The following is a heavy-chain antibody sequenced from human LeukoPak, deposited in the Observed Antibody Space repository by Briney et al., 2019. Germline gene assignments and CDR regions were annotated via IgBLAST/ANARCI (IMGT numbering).Heavy chain of an antibody. Sequence: ASVKVSCKASGYTFTSYDINWVRQATGQGLEWMGWMNPNSGNTGYAQKFQGRVTMTRNTSISTAYMELSSLRSEDTALYDCARGKSPEWLVLFREYGMDVWGQGTTVTVSS. CDR1: GYTFTSYD. D-gene: IGHD6-19*01. CDR3: ARGKSPEWLVLFREYGMDV. CDR2: MNPNSGNT. J-gene: IGHJ6*02. V-gene: IGHV1-8*01.